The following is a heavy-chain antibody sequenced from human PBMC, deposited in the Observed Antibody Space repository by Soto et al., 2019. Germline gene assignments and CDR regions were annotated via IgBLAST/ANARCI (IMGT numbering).Heavy chain of an antibody. V-gene: IGHV3-20*04. CDR2: INRHGDST. CDR3: ARDHRWGYEYGDYGDS. CDR1: GFGFDEYG. J-gene: IGHJ4*02. D-gene: IGHD4-17*01. Sequence: EVSLVESGGDVVRPGGSLRLSCAASGFGFDEYGMSWVRQGPGKGLEWVSGINRHGDSTGYADSVKGRFTISRDNAKNSLYLQMNGLRAEDTAFYYCARDHRWGYEYGDYGDSWGQGTLVTVSS.